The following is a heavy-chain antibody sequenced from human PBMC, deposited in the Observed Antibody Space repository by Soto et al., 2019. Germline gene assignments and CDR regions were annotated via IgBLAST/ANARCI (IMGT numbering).Heavy chain of an antibody. D-gene: IGHD3-9*01. J-gene: IGHJ3*02. CDR1: GFTFSSYA. V-gene: IGHV3-23*01. Sequence: EVQLLESGGGLVQPGGSLRLSCAASGFTFSSYAMSWVRKAPGKGLEWVSAISGSGGNTYYAHSVKGRFTISRDNSKNALYLQMNSLRAEDTAVYYCAKDLGGTGYSSGGFDIWGQGTMVTVSS. CDR2: ISGSGGNT. CDR3: AKDLGGTGYSSGGFDI.